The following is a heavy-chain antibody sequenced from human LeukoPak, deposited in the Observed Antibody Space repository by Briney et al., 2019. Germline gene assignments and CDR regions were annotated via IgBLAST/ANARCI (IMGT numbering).Heavy chain of an antibody. Sequence: PSETLSLTCSVSGGSISNYYWNWIRQPAGKGLEWIGRMYASGATRYNPSFRSRVTMSADTSKNQVSLNVTSVTAADTAVYFCARDQSGSGGYKNDAFDIWGQGTMVTVSS. CDR2: MYASGAT. V-gene: IGHV4-4*07. CDR1: GGSISNYY. J-gene: IGHJ3*02. D-gene: IGHD3-10*01. CDR3: ARDQSGSGGYKNDAFDI.